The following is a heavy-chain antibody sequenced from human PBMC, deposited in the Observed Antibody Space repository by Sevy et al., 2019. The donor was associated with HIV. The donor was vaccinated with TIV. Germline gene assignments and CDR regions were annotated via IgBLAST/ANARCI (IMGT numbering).Heavy chain of an antibody. CDR3: ARLSGGY. V-gene: IGHV1-8*01. J-gene: IGHJ4*02. CDR1: GYTFTSYD. CDR2: MSPKSGKT. D-gene: IGHD3-10*01. Sequence: ASVKVSCKASGYTFTSYDINWVRQATGQGLEWMGGMSPKSGKTGYAQRFQGRVTMTRNTSISTAYMEVSSLRSEDTAVYYCARLSGGYWGQGTLVTVSS.